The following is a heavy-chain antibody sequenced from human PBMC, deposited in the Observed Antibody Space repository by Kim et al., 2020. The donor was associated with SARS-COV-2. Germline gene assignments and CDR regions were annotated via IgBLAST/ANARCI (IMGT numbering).Heavy chain of an antibody. D-gene: IGHD2-8*01. CDR1: GFTFSSYG. J-gene: IGHJ6*02. CDR3: ARGYADYYSHYGMDV. Sequence: GGSLRLSCAASGFTFSSYGMHWVRQAPGKGLEWVAVIWYDGSNKYYADSVKGRFIISRDNSKNTLYLQMNSLRAEDTAAYYCARGYADYYSHYGMDVWG. V-gene: IGHV3-33*01. CDR2: IWYDGSNK.